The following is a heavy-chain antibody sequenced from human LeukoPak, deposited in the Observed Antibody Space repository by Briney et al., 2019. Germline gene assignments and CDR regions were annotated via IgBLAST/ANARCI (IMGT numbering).Heavy chain of an antibody. V-gene: IGHV1-8*01. J-gene: IGHJ1*01. Sequence: ASVKVSCKASGYPFTNYAISWVRQATGQGLEWMGWMNPNSGNTGYAQKFQGRVTITRNTSISTAYMELSSLRSEDTAVYYCARIGNSITIFGVVISGKYFQHWGQGTLVTVSS. D-gene: IGHD3-3*01. CDR1: GYPFTNYA. CDR2: MNPNSGNT. CDR3: ARIGNSITIFGVVISGKYFQH.